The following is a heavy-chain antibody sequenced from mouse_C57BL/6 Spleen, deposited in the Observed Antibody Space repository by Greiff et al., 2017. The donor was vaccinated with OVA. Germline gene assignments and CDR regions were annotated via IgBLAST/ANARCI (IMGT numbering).Heavy chain of an antibody. V-gene: IGHV3-6*01. J-gene: IGHJ1*03. CDR3: ARRRDYDWYCDV. CDR2: ISYDGSN. CDR1: GYSITSGYY. Sequence: EVKLVESGPGLVKPSQSLSLTCSVTGYSITSGYYWNWIRQFPGNKLEWMGYISYDGSNNYNPFLKNRISITRDTSKNQFFLKLNSVTTEDTATYDCARRRDYDWYCDVWGTGTTVTVSS. D-gene: IGHD2-4*01.